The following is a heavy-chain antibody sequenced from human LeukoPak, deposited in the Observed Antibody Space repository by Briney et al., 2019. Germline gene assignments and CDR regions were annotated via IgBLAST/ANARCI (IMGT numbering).Heavy chain of an antibody. D-gene: IGHD3-9*01. Sequence: GASVKVSCKTSGYSFILYGISWVRQAPGQGPEWMGWISTSTGDTKYTQKFQGRVTLTTDTSTSTAYMELSSLRSDDTAVYYCARGEDYNILTGYYYFDYWGQGTLVTVSS. V-gene: IGHV1-18*01. CDR3: ARGEDYNILTGYYYFDY. CDR1: GYSFILYG. CDR2: ISTSTGDT. J-gene: IGHJ4*02.